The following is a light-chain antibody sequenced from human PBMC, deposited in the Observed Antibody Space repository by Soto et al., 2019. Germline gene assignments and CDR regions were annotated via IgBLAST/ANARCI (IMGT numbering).Light chain of an antibody. V-gene: IGKV1-27*01. CDR3: QKYNSAPQT. J-gene: IGKJ1*01. CDR1: QGISNY. Sequence: DIQMTQSPSSLSASVGDRVTITCQASQGISNYLAWNQQKPGKVPKLLIYAASTLQSGVPSRFSGSGSGTDFTLIISSLQPEDVATYYCQKYNSAPQTFGQGTKVEIK. CDR2: AAS.